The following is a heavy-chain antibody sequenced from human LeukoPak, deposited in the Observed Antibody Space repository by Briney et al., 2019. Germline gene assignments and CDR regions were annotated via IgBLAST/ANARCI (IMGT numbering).Heavy chain of an antibody. V-gene: IGHV3-49*04. CDR1: GFTFGDYS. CDR3: DRDQVYYDFWSAY. Sequence: PGRSLRLSCTGSGFTFGDYSMNWVRQAPGKGLEWVAFIRSKAHGGTTEYAASVKGRFTFSRDDSRSVAYLQMNNLRTEDTAVYYCDRDQVYYDFWSAYWGQGTLVTVSS. J-gene: IGHJ4*02. CDR2: IRSKAHGGTT. D-gene: IGHD3-3*01.